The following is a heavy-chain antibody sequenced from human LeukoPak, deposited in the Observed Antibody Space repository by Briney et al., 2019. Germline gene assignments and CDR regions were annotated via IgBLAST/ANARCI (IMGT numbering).Heavy chain of an antibody. J-gene: IGHJ4*02. V-gene: IGHV3-9*01. Sequence: GGSLRLSCAASGFTFDDHGMHWVRQPPGKGLEWVSGITWNGGSVGCADSVKGRFTISRDNTKNLLFLYMDSLRAEDTAFYYCAKGEILGGLTGWPSKWGQGTLVTVST. CDR1: GFTFDDHG. D-gene: IGHD3-9*01. CDR3: AKGEILGGLTGWPSK. CDR2: ITWNGGSV.